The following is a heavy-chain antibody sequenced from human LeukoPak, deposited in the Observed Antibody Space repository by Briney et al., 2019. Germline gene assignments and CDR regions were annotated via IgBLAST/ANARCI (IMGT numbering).Heavy chain of an antibody. CDR2: IYYSGST. V-gene: IGHV4-59*01. D-gene: IGHD6-19*01. CDR1: GGSISSYY. Sequence: SETLSLTCTVSGGSISSYYWSWIRQPPGKGQEWIGYIYYSGSTNYNPSLKSRVTISVDTSKNQFSLKLSSVTAADTAVYYCARHSGIAVAFDYWGQGTLVTVSS. CDR3: ARHSGIAVAFDY. J-gene: IGHJ4*02.